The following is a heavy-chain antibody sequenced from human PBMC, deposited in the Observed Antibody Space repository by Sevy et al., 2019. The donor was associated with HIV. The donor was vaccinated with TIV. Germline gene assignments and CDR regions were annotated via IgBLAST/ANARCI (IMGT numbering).Heavy chain of an antibody. Sequence: GESLKISCKGSGYSFTSHWIGWMRHMPGKGLEWMGIIFPDHSETRYSTSFQGQVTFSADKSINTAYLQWGSLKASDTSMYYCATSRSGHFHSSGYYIYWGQGTVVLVSS. CDR3: ATSRSGHFHSSGYYIY. CDR1: GYSFTSHW. CDR2: IFPDHSET. V-gene: IGHV5-51*01. D-gene: IGHD3-22*01. J-gene: IGHJ4*02.